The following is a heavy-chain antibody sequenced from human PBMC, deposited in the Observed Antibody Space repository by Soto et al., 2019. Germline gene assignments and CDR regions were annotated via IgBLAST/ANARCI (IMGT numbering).Heavy chain of an antibody. J-gene: IGHJ4*02. CDR2: IYWDDDK. CDR1: GFSLSTSGVG. CDR3: AHTSDFYDSSGYAYDY. Sequence: SGPTLVNPTQTLTLTCTFSGFSLSTSGVGVGWIRQPPGKALEWLALIYWDDDKRYSPSLKSRLTITKDTSKNQVVLTMTNMDPVDTAAYYCAHTSDFYDSSGYAYDYWGQGTLVTVSS. V-gene: IGHV2-5*02. D-gene: IGHD3-22*01.